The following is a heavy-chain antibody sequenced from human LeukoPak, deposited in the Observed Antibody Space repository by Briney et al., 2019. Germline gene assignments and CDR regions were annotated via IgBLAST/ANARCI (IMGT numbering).Heavy chain of an antibody. CDR3: ARRSYITGTATGGFDP. D-gene: IGHD1-7*01. CDR1: GYTFTGYY. V-gene: IGHV1-18*04. J-gene: IGHJ5*02. Sequence: ASVKVFCKASGYTFTGYYMHWVRQAPGQGLEWMGWISAYNGNTNYAQKLQGRVTMTTDTSTSTAYMELRSLRSDDTAVYYCARRSYITGTATGGFDPWGQGTLVTVSS. CDR2: ISAYNGNT.